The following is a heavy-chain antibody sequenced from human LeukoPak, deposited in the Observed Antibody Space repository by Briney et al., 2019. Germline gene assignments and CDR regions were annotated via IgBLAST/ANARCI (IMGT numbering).Heavy chain of an antibody. CDR1: GFTFSSYG. D-gene: IGHD3-10*01. J-gene: IGHJ4*02. V-gene: IGHV3-23*01. Sequence: GGSLRLSCAASGFTFSSYGMSWVRQAPGKGLEWVSGVSGSGGSSYYADSVKGRFSISRDNSKNKLYLQMNSLRAEDTAVYYCAKTNYYGSGIDFDYWGQGTLVTVSS. CDR3: AKTNYYGSGIDFDY. CDR2: VSGSGGSS.